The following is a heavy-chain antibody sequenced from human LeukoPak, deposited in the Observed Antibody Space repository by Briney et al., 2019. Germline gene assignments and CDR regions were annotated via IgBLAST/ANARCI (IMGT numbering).Heavy chain of an antibody. D-gene: IGHD5-18*01. J-gene: IGHJ4*02. V-gene: IGHV3-23*01. CDR1: GFTFSSYA. CDR2: ITGSGTST. CDR3: ARAIKGAKGYSYGYVFDY. Sequence: GGSLRLSCAASGFTFSSYAMSWVRQAPGKGLEWVSTITGSGTSTYYADSVKGRFTISRDNSKNTLYLQMNSLRAEDTAVYYCARAIKGAKGYSYGYVFDYWGQGTLVTVSS.